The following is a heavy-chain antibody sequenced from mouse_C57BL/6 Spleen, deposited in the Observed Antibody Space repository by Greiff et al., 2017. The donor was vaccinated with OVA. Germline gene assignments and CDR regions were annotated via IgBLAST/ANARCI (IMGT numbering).Heavy chain of an antibody. J-gene: IGHJ4*01. Sequence: VQLQQPGAELVRPGSSVKLSCKASGYTFTSYWMDWVKQRPGQGLEWIGNIYPSDSETHYNQKFKDKATLTVDKSSSTAYMQLSSLTSEDSAVYYCASGGNLYAMEYWGQGTSVTVSS. V-gene: IGHV1-61*01. CDR1: GYTFTSYW. D-gene: IGHD2-1*01. CDR3: ASGGNLYAMEY. CDR2: IYPSDSET.